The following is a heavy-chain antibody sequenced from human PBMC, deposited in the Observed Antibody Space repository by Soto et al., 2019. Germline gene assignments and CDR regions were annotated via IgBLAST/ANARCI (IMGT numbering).Heavy chain of an antibody. J-gene: IGHJ6*02. CDR2: IIAYIGKT. CDR1: GYTFTSYA. Sequence: ASVKVSCKASGYTFTSYAISWLRQAPGQGLEWMGWIIAYIGKTNYAQKLQGRVTITTDTSTSTAYMELRSLRSADTAVYYCASGRIVVVPAAILDDYYYGMDVWGQGTTVTVSS. D-gene: IGHD2-2*02. CDR3: ASGRIVVVPAAILDDYYYGMDV. V-gene: IGHV1-18*01.